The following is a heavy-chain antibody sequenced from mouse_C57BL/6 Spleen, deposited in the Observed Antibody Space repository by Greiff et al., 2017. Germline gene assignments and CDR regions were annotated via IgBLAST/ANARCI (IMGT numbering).Heavy chain of an antibody. Sequence: VQLVESGPGLVQPSQSLSITCTVSGFSLTSYGVHWVRQSPGKGLEWLGVIWSGGSTDYNAAFISRLSISKDNSKSQVFFKMNSLQADDTAIYYCARGDYDWYFDVWGTGTTVTVSS. CDR3: ARGDYDWYFDV. CDR1: GFSLTSYG. D-gene: IGHD2-4*01. CDR2: IWSGGST. J-gene: IGHJ1*03. V-gene: IGHV2-2*01.